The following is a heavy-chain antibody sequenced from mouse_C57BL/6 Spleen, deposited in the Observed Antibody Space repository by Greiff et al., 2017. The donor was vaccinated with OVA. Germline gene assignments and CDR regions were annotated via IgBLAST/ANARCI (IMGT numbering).Heavy chain of an antibody. CDR1: GFTFTDYY. J-gene: IGHJ2*01. Sequence: DVHLVESGGGLVQPGGSLSLSCAASGFTFTDYYMSWVRQPPGKALEWLGFIRNKANGYTTEYSASVKGRFTISRDNSQSILYLRMNALRAEDSATYYCARFGYDGGDYWGQGTTLTVSS. CDR3: ARFGYDGGDY. D-gene: IGHD2-2*01. CDR2: IRNKANGYTT. V-gene: IGHV7-3*01.